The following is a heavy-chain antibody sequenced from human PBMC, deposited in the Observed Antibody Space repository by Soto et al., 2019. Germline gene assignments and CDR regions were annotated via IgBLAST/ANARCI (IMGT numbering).Heavy chain of an antibody. D-gene: IGHD2-2*01. J-gene: IGHJ4*02. CDR3: ATLPRTIERTPAAIWSFDS. CDR1: GYSLSDLS. V-gene: IGHV1-24*01. Sequence: ASVKVSCKVSGYSLSDLSIHWVRQAPGKGLEWMGGLDAEDGETIYALKLQGRGTMTEDTSIDTAYMELSSLTSEDTAMYYCATLPRTIERTPAAIWSFDSWGQGTLVTVSS. CDR2: LDAEDGET.